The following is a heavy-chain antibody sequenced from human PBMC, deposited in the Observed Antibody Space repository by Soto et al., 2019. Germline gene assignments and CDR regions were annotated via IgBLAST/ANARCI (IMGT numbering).Heavy chain of an antibody. CDR1: GFTFSSYG. CDR3: AREPTTPLYYYGMDV. Sequence: QVQLVESGGGVVQPGRSLRLSCAASGFTFSSYGMHWVRQAPGKGLEWVAVIWYDGSNKYYADSVKGRFTISRDNSKNTLYLQMNRLRAEDTAVYYCAREPTTPLYYYGMDVWGQGTTVTVSS. V-gene: IGHV3-33*01. D-gene: IGHD4-4*01. CDR2: IWYDGSNK. J-gene: IGHJ6*02.